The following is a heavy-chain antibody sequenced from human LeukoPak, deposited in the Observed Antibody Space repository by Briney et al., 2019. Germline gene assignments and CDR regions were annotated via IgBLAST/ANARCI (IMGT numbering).Heavy chain of an antibody. Sequence: SETLSLTCTVSGGSISSYYWSWIRQPPGKGLEWIGYIYYSGSTNYNPSLKSRVTISVDTSKNQFSLKLSSVTAADAAVYYCARGGGYYDFWSGSDYYYGMDVWGQGTTVTVSS. J-gene: IGHJ6*02. CDR2: IYYSGST. CDR1: GGSISSYY. D-gene: IGHD3-3*01. V-gene: IGHV4-59*01. CDR3: ARGGGYYDFWSGSDYYYGMDV.